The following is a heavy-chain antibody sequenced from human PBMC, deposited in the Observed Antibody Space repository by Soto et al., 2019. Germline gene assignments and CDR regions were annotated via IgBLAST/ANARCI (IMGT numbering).Heavy chain of an antibody. CDR1: AFTFRNYC. CDR3: AKLRSIAGPIGFFDY. V-gene: IGHV3-33*06. D-gene: IGHD6-6*01. CDR2: MWFHETNK. Sequence: GGSLRLSCAASAFTFRNYCMHWVRQAPDKGLEWVAVMWFHETNKYYADSVKGRFTISRDNPKNTLYLQMNSLRAEDTAVYYCAKLRSIAGPIGFFDYWGQGTLVTVSS. J-gene: IGHJ4*02.